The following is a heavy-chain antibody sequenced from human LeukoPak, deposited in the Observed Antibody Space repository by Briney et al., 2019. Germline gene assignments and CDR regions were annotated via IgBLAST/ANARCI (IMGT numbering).Heavy chain of an antibody. V-gene: IGHV3-7*01. Sequence: GGSLRLSCAASGCTFSSYWMSWVRQAPGKGLEWVGNIKLDGSEKYYVDSVNGRFTISRDNAKNSLYLQMNSLRAEDTAVYYCARAYYDFWSGSPQPMYYWGQGTLVTVSS. CDR1: GCTFSSYW. CDR3: ARAYYDFWSGSPQPMYY. D-gene: IGHD3-3*01. CDR2: IKLDGSEK. J-gene: IGHJ4*02.